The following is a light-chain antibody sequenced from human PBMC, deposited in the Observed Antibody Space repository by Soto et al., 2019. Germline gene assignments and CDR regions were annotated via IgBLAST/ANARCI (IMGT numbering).Light chain of an antibody. Sequence: QSALTQPASVSGSPGQSITISCTGTSSDVGAYDYVSWYQQHPDEAPKLMIYEVSNRPSGVSDRLSGSKSVNTATLTISGLQAEDEADYYCSSYTSSSTRVFGTGTKVTVL. CDR3: SSYTSSSTRV. CDR1: SSDVGAYDY. V-gene: IGLV2-14*03. CDR2: EVS. J-gene: IGLJ1*01.